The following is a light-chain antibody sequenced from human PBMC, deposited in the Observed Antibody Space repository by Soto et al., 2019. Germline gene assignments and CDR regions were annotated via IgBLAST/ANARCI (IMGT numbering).Light chain of an antibody. CDR1: QRISSW. CDR2: DAS. J-gene: IGKJ3*01. V-gene: IGKV1-5*01. CDR3: QQYNSYST. Sequence: DIQMTQSPSTLSASVGDRVTITCRASQRISSWLDWYQQKPGKAPKLLIYDASSLESGVPSRFSGSGSGTEFTLTISSLQPDDFATHYCQQYNSYSTFGPGTKVDIK.